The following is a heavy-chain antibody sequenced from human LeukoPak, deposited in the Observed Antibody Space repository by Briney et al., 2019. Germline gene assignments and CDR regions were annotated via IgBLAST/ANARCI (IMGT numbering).Heavy chain of an antibody. Sequence: PGGSLRLSCAASGFSFSTYSFSWVRQAPGKGLEWVSGISASGGDTFYADSVKGRFTISRDNSKNTLSLQMNSLRVEDTAIYYCAKDVRRCNGACTWGQGTLVTVYS. V-gene: IGHV3-23*01. CDR3: AKDVRRCNGACT. D-gene: IGHD2-8*01. CDR2: ISASGGDT. J-gene: IGHJ5*02. CDR1: GFSFSTYS.